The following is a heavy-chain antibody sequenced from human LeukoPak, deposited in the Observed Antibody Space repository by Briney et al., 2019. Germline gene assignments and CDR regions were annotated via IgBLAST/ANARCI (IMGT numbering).Heavy chain of an antibody. V-gene: IGHV4-34*01. D-gene: IGHD3-3*01. CDR1: GGPFSGYY. J-gene: IGHJ4*02. CDR3: ARLYFSRNVFIPARWDY. Sequence: SSETLSLTCAVYGGPFSGYYWSWIRQPPGKGLEWIGEINHSGSTSYNPSLKSRATISVDTSKNRFSLTLSSVTAADTAVYYCARLYFSRNVFIPARWDYWGQGTLVTVSS. CDR2: INHSGST.